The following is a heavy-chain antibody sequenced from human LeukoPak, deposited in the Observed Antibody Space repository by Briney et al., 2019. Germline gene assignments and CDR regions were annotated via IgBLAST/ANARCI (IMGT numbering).Heavy chain of an antibody. CDR1: GGSISSNSYY. V-gene: IGHV4-39*01. D-gene: IGHD6-6*01. CDR3: ARHGRIAAADDY. J-gene: IGHJ4*02. CDR2: IYYSGNT. Sequence: SETLSLTCTVSGGSISSNSYYWAWIRQPPGKGLEWIGNIYYSGNTYYSPSLKSRVTISVDTSKNQFSLKLSSVTAADTAVYYCARHGRIAAADDYRGQGTLVTVSS.